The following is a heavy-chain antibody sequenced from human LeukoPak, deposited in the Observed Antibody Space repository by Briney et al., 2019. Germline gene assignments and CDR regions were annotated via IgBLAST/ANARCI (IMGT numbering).Heavy chain of an antibody. D-gene: IGHD3-10*01. J-gene: IGHJ5*02. CDR1: GYTFTSYD. CDR2: MNPNSGNT. Sequence: ASVKVSCKASGYTFTSYDINWVRQATGQGLEWMGWMNPNSGNTGYAKKFQGRVTMTRNTSISTAYMELSSLRSEDTAVYYCARGGVYYYGSGSYSGSWFDPWGQGTLVTVSS. CDR3: ARGGVYYYGSGSYSGSWFDP. V-gene: IGHV1-8*01.